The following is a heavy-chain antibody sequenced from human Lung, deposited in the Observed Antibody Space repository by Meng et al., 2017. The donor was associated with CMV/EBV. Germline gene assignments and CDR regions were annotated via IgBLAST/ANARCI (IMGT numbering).Heavy chain of an antibody. Sequence: GGSXRLSCAVSGFSGSGIHWVRQASGKGLEWVGHSRSKDFSYASEFAASVKGRFTISRDESKNTAHLQMNSLKTEDTAVYYCTKDWSHAMDVWGQGTTVXVSS. CDR2: SRSKDFSYAS. J-gene: IGHJ6*02. D-gene: IGHD1-1*01. CDR3: TKDWSHAMDV. CDR1: GFSGSG. V-gene: IGHV3-73*01.